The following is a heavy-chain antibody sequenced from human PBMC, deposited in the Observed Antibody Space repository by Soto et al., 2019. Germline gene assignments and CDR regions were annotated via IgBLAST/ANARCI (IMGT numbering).Heavy chain of an antibody. Sequence: PGGSLRLSCAASGFTFSSYAMHWVRQAPGKGLEWVAVISYDGSNKYYADSVKGRFTISRDNSKNTLYLQMNSLRAEDTAVYYCARDEEFGVVIPFGYYGMDVWGQGTTVTVSS. V-gene: IGHV3-30-3*01. CDR2: ISYDGSNK. D-gene: IGHD3-3*01. CDR1: GFTFSSYA. J-gene: IGHJ6*02. CDR3: ARDEEFGVVIPFGYYGMDV.